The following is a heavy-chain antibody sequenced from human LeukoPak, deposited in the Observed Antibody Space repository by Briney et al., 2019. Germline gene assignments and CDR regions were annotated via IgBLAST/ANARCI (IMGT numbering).Heavy chain of an antibody. CDR3: ARLNLDSGGSWYYFDY. CDR1: GRTFSSYA. D-gene: IGHD2-15*01. Sequence: SVKVSCKASGRTFSSYAISWVRQAPGQGLEWMGGIIPIFGTANYAQKFQGRVTITTDESTSTAYMELSSLRSEDTAVYYCARLNLDSGGSWYYFDYWGQGTLVTVSS. J-gene: IGHJ4*02. V-gene: IGHV1-69*05. CDR2: IIPIFGTA.